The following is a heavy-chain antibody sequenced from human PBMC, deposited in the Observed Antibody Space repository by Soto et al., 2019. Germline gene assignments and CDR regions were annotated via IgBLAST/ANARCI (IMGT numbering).Heavy chain of an antibody. D-gene: IGHD6-6*01. V-gene: IGHV3-30*03. CDR3: SRAQIKIAGRPLLDC. Sequence: GGALILSCAASGFTFSSYGMHGGRQAPGKGLEWVGVISYDGSNKYYADSVKGRFTISRDNSNNTLYLQMNSLRAEDTAVYYCSRAQIKIAGRPLLDCWGQGTLV. J-gene: IGHJ4*01. CDR2: ISYDGSNK. CDR1: GFTFSSYG.